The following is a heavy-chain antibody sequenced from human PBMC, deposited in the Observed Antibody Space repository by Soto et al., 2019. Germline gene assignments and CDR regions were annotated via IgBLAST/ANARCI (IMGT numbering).Heavy chain of an antibody. CDR2: ISYDGSNK. V-gene: IGHV3-30-3*01. CDR1: GFTFSSYA. Sequence: QVQLVESGGGVVQPGRSLRLSCAASGFTFSSYAMHWVRQAPGKGLEWVAVISYDGSNKYYADSVKGRFTISRDNSKNTLYLQMNSLRAEDTAVYYCARGRGSGSYSYGMDVWGQGTTVTVSS. CDR3: ARGRGSGSYSYGMDV. D-gene: IGHD3-10*01. J-gene: IGHJ6*02.